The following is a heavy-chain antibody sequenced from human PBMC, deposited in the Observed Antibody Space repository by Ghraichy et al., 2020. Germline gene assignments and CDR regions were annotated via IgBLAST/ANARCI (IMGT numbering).Heavy chain of an antibody. CDR1: GFTFSPYW. CDR2: IKGDGST. Sequence: GSLRLSCAASGFTFSPYWMCWVRQAPGKGLVWVSHIKGDGSTTYADSVKGRFTISRDNAKNTLYLQMNSLRAEDTAVYYCARDRGYPDSFDIWGQGTMVTVSS. J-gene: IGHJ3*02. V-gene: IGHV3-74*03. D-gene: IGHD3-10*01. CDR3: ARDRGYPDSFDI.